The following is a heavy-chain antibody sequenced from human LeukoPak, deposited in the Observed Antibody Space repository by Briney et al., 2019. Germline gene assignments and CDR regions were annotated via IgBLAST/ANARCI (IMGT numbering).Heavy chain of an antibody. D-gene: IGHD6-13*01. V-gene: IGHV6-1*01. CDR1: GDSVSSNSAA. CDR2: TYYRSKWYN. J-gene: IGHJ6*02. Sequence: SQTLSLTCAISGDSVSSNSAAWNWIRQSPSRGLEWLGRTYYRSKWYNDYAVSVKSRITINPDTSKNQFSLQLNSVTPEDTAVYYCARAAGQLVLGGYGMDVWGQGTTVTVSS. CDR3: ARAAGQLVLGGYGMDV.